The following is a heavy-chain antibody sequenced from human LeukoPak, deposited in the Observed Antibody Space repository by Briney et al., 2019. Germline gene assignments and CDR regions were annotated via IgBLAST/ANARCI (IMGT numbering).Heavy chain of an antibody. D-gene: IGHD3-10*01. J-gene: IGHJ4*02. Sequence: HPGRSLRLSCAASRFTFSSYAMHWVRQAPGKGLEWVAVISYDGSNKYYADSVKGRFTISRDNSKNTLYLQMNSLRAEDTAVYYCARDSGILLLLYWGQGTLVTVSS. CDR2: ISYDGSNK. CDR3: ARDSGILLLLY. CDR1: RFTFSSYA. V-gene: IGHV3-30*04.